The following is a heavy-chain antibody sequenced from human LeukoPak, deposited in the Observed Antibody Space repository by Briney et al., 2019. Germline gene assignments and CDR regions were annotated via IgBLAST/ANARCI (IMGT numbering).Heavy chain of an antibody. CDR2: ISSSGSSL. CDR1: GFSFSDSY. J-gene: IGHJ4*02. Sequence: GGSLRLPCAASGFSFSDSYMSWIRQAPGKGLEWLSYISSSGSSLYHADSVRGRVTISRDNAKSSLYLQLNSLRADDTAVYYCARMIGYQYFDVWGQGTLVTVSS. V-gene: IGHV3-11*01. D-gene: IGHD6-25*01. CDR3: ARMIGYQYFDV.